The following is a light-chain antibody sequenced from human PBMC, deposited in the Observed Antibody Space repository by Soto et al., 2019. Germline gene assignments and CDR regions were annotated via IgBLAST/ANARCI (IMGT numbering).Light chain of an antibody. CDR1: SSDVGSYNY. J-gene: IGLJ1*01. Sequence: QSALTQPASVSGSPGQSITISCTGTSSDVGSYNYVSWYQQYPGKAPKVMIYDVNHRPSGVSNRFSGSKSGNTASLTISGLQAEDEADYYCTSYPTSSTYVFGTGTKLTVL. CDR3: TSYPTSSTYV. V-gene: IGLV2-14*03. CDR2: DVN.